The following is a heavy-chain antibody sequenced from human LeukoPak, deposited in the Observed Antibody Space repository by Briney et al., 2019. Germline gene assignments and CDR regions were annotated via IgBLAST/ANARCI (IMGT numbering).Heavy chain of an antibody. J-gene: IGHJ4*02. V-gene: IGHV4-59*01. CDR1: GGSITSYY. Sequence: SETLSLTCTVSGGSITSYYWSWIRQPPGKGLECIGYIYYSGSTYYNPSLKSRVTISVDTSKNQFSLKLNSVTAADTAVYYCARVRRDGYNSPDYWGQGTLVTVSS. CDR2: IYYSGST. CDR3: ARVRRDGYNSPDY. D-gene: IGHD5-24*01.